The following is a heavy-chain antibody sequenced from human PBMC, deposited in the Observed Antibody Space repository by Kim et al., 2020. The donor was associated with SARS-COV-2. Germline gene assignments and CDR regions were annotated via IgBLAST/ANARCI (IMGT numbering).Heavy chain of an antibody. CDR1: GFTFSSYS. D-gene: IGHD6-13*01. J-gene: IGHJ6*02. V-gene: IGHV3-48*02. CDR2: ISSSSSTI. CDR3: ARDPRQQLEYYYGMDV. Sequence: GGSLRLSCAASGFTFSSYSMNWVRQAPGKGLEWVSYISSSSSTIYYADSVKGRFTISRDNAKNSLYLQMNSLRDEDTAVYYCARDPRQQLEYYYGMDVWGQGTTVTVSS.